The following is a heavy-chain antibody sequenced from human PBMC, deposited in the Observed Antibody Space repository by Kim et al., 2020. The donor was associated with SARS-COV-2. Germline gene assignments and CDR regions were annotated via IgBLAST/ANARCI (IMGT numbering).Heavy chain of an antibody. CDR1: GFTFSSYW. CDR2: IKQDGNKK. D-gene: IGHD6-19*01. V-gene: IGHV3-7*01. CDR3: ARDGDLYSSGKDAFDI. Sequence: GGSLRLSCAASGFTFSSYWMTWVRQAPGKGLEWVANIKQDGNKKYYVDSVKGRFTISRDNAKNSLYLQMNSLRAEDTAVYYCARDGDLYSSGKDAFDIWGQGTMATVAS. J-gene: IGHJ3*02.